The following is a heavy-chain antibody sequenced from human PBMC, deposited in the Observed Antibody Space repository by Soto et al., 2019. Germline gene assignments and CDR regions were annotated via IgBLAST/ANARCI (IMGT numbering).Heavy chain of an antibody. CDR2: ISSSSSTI. CDR3: ARDLGVVGYCSGGSCYPFDY. J-gene: IGHJ4*02. CDR1: GFTFSSYS. D-gene: IGHD2-15*01. Sequence: GSLRLSCAASGFTFSSYSMNWVRQAPGKGLEWVSYISSSSSTIYYAGSVKGRFTISRDNAKNSLYLQMNSLRDEDTAVYYCARDLGVVGYCSGGSCYPFDYWGQGTLVTVSS. V-gene: IGHV3-48*02.